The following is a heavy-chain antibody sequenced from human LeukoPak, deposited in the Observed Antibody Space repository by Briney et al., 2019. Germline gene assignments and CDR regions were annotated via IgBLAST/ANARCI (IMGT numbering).Heavy chain of an antibody. CDR1: GDSVSSKNGA. CDR2: TYYRAKWYN. J-gene: IGHJ4*02. Sequence: SQTLSLTCVVSGDSVSSKNGAWNWIRPSPSRGLEWLGRTYYRAKWYNDYAESMEGRMTISQDTPKNQYSLHLNSVTPDDTAVYYCARDFGTTGWHTFDYWGQGTLVTVSS. CDR3: ARDFGTTGWHTFDY. D-gene: IGHD6-19*01. V-gene: IGHV6-1*01.